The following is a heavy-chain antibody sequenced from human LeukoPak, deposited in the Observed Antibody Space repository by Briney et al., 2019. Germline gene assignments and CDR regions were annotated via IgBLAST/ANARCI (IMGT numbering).Heavy chain of an antibody. CDR1: GGSISSSSYY. J-gene: IGHJ5*02. CDR2: IYYSGST. V-gene: IGHV4-39*01. Sequence: SETLSLNCTVSGGSISSSSYYWGWIRQPPGKGLEWIGSIYYSGSTYYNPSLKSRVTISVDTSKNQFSLKLSSVTAADTAVYYCARHEIDSSGYYYEFNWFDPWGQGTLATVSS. D-gene: IGHD3-22*01. CDR3: ARHEIDSSGYYYEFNWFDP.